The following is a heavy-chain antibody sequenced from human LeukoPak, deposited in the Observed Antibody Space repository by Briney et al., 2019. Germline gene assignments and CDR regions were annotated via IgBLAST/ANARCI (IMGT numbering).Heavy chain of an antibody. CDR3: ARGLPPVMKYYFDY. J-gene: IGHJ4*02. Sequence: GGSLRLSCAASGFTFANYAMTWVRQAPGKGLEWVTAISGSGGSTYYADSVKGRFTISRDDSKNTLYLQMNSLRAEDTAMYYCARGLPPVMKYYFDYWGQGTLVTVPS. D-gene: IGHD4-11*01. CDR1: GFTFANYA. V-gene: IGHV3-23*01. CDR2: ISGSGGST.